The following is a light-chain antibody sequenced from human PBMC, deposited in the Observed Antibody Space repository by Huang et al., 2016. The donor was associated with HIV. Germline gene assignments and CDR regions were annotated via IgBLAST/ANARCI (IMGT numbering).Light chain of an antibody. CDR3: QQYYTWPRT. CDR1: QSVRDN. J-gene: IGKJ1*01. CDR2: GSS. Sequence: EVLMTQSPATLSESPGGRVTISCWASQSVRDNLAWFQQKTGQAPRLLRHGSSTRATGVPARFSGSGSGTGFTLTITSLQSEDYAVYYCQQYYTWPRTFGQGTRVE. V-gene: IGKV3-15*01.